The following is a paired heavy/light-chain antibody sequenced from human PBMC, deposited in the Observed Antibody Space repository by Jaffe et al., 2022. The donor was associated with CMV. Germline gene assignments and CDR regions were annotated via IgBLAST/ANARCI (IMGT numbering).Light chain of an antibody. V-gene: IGKV2-30*02. Sequence: DVVMTQSPLSLPVSLGQPASISCRSSQSLLHRDGITYLHWFQHRPGQSPRRLIYQISNRDSGVPDRFSGSGSGTDFTLKISRVEAEDVGVYYCVQGTHWPPGFAFGPGTKVEI. CDR2: QIS. CDR3: VQGTHWPPGFA. CDR1: QSLLHRDGITY. J-gene: IGKJ3*01.
Heavy chain of an antibody. CDR3: VRDPNWTSGY. J-gene: IGHJ4*02. D-gene: IGHD1-20*01. Sequence: EVQVVESGGGLVKPGGSLRLSCAASGFTFSDYDMNWVRQAPGKGLEWVSSIDRTGSRISYADSVKGRFTISRDNAQTSVYLQMNSLRVEDTAIYYCVRDPNWTSGYWGQGTLVTVSS. V-gene: IGHV3-21*01. CDR2: IDRTGSRI. CDR1: GFTFSDYD.